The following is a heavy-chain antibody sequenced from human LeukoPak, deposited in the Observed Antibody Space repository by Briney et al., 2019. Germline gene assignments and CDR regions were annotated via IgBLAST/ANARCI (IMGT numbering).Heavy chain of an antibody. CDR3: ARGYSYGYLGD. J-gene: IGHJ4*02. CDR1: GFTFDDYT. V-gene: IGHV3-43*01. D-gene: IGHD5-18*01. Sequence: GGPLRLSCAASGFTFDDYTMHWVRHGPGNGLEWASLISWDGGSTYYADSVKGRFTISRDNSKNSLYLQMNSLRTEDTALYYCARGYSYGYLGDWGQGTLVTVSS. CDR2: ISWDGGST.